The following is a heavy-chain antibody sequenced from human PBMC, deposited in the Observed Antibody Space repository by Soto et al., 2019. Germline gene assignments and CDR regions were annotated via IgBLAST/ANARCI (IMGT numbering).Heavy chain of an antibody. D-gene: IGHD6-13*01. CDR3: ARASSSSCHDY. V-gene: IGHV1-18*01. CDR1: GYTFTSYG. J-gene: IGHJ4*02. Sequence: QVQLVQSGAEVKKPGASVKVSCKASGYTFTSYGISWVRQAPGQGLEWMGWISAYNGNTNYAQKLQGRVTMTTDTATSTGSMELGGLRSDDTAVYYCARASSSSCHDYWGQGTLVTVSS. CDR2: ISAYNGNT.